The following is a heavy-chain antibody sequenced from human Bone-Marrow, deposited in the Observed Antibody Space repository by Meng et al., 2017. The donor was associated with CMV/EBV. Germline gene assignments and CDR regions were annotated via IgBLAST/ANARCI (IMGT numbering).Heavy chain of an antibody. CDR3: ARVRYYDSSGYFDY. D-gene: IGHD3-22*01. CDR1: GFTFSSYS. J-gene: IGHJ4*02. Sequence: GESLKISCAASGFTFSSYSMNWVRQAPGKGLEWVSSISSSSSYIYYADSVKGRFTISRDNAKNSLYLQMNSLRAEDTAVYYCARVRYYDSSGYFDYWGQGTRVTCYS. CDR2: ISSSSSYI. V-gene: IGHV3-21*01.